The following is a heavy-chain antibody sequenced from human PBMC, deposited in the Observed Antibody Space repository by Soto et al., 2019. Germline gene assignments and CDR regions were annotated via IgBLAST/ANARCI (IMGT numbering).Heavy chain of an antibody. CDR1: GFTFSIYA. CDR2: ISGSGGST. CDR3: AKAPHKYYYDSSGFGAFDI. D-gene: IGHD3-22*01. J-gene: IGHJ3*02. V-gene: IGHV3-23*01. Sequence: GALRLSCAASGFTFSIYAMSWVRQAPGKGLEWVSAISGSGGSTYYADSVKGRFTISRDNSKNTLYLQMNSLRAEGTAVYYCAKAPHKYYYDSSGFGAFDIWGQGTMVTVSS.